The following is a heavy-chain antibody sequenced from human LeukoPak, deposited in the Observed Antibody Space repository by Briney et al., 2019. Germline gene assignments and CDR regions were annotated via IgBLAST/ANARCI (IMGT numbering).Heavy chain of an antibody. CDR3: ASLIYDSSGYYFDK. V-gene: IGHV4-59*08. CDR1: GGTISSYH. Sequence: SETLCLTCTASGGTISSYHWSWLRQSPGKGLEWMGYIQYSGRTNRNPSLKSRVTISVDTSKNQFSLKLSSVAAADTAVYYCASLIYDSSGYYFDKWGQGTLVTVSS. D-gene: IGHD3-22*01. J-gene: IGHJ4*02. CDR2: IQYSGRT.